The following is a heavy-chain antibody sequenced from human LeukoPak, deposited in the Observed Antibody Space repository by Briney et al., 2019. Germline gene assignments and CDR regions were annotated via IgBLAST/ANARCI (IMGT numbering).Heavy chain of an antibody. Sequence: GGSLRLSCAASGFTFSSYSMNWVRQAPGKGLEWDSSISSSSSYIYYADSVKGRFTISRDNAKNSLYLQMNSLRAEDTAVYYCARDPSSGWWGYYFDYWGQGTLVTVSS. CDR3: ARDPSSGWWGYYFDY. D-gene: IGHD6-19*01. J-gene: IGHJ4*02. V-gene: IGHV3-21*01. CDR1: GFTFSSYS. CDR2: ISSSSSYI.